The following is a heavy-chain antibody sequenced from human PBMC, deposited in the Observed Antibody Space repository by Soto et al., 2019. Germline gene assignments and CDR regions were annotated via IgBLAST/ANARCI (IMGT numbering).Heavy chain of an antibody. V-gene: IGHV3-23*01. Sequence: VGSLRLSCATSVFSFSNYGMNCVRHSPGKGLEWVSGITKTGRSTFIADSVRGRFTISRDNLKNIMYLQMNSLRVDDTALYYCTKDAEAYDFAFDKWGQGTMVIVSS. D-gene: IGHD3-3*01. CDR2: ITKTGRST. CDR1: VFSFSNYG. CDR3: TKDAEAYDFAFDK. J-gene: IGHJ3*02.